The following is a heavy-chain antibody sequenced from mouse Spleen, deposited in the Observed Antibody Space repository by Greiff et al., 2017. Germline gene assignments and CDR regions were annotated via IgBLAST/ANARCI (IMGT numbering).Heavy chain of an antibody. Sequence: QVQLKQSGPELVKPGASVKISCKASGYSFTSYYIHWVKQRPGQGLEWIGWIYPGSGNTKYNEKFKGKATLTADTSSSTAYMQLSSLTSEDSAVYYCARGGYDDYFDYWGQGTTLTVSS. CDR2: IYPGSGNT. V-gene: IGHV1-66*01. CDR1: GYSFTSYY. CDR3: ARGGYDDYFDY. J-gene: IGHJ2*01. D-gene: IGHD2-14*01.